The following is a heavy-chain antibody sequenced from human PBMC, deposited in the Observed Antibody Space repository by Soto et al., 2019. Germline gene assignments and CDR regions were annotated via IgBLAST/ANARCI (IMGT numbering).Heavy chain of an antibody. CDR1: GGSISSGGYY. V-gene: IGHV4-31*03. CDR3: ARDILWFGELFRKGHYFDY. Sequence: QVQLQESGPGLVKPSQTLSLTCTVSGGSISSGGYYWSWIRQHPGKGLEWIGYIYYSGSTYYNPSLKSRVTISVDTSKNQFSLKLSSVTAADTAVYYCARDILWFGELFRKGHYFDYWGQGTLVTVSS. CDR2: IYYSGST. J-gene: IGHJ4*02. D-gene: IGHD3-10*01.